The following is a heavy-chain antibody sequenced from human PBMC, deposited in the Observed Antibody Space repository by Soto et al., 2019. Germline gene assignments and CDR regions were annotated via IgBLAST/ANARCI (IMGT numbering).Heavy chain of an antibody. Sequence: TLSLTCAVYGLSFSDYYWSWIRQPPGKGLEWIGEINHSGSTNYNPSLKSRVTILVDTSKNQFSLKLNSVTAADTAVYYCAGFFGYKYGRVDPWGQGTLVTVSS. V-gene: IGHV4-34*01. CDR1: GLSFSDYY. CDR3: AGFFGYKYGRVDP. J-gene: IGHJ5*02. CDR2: INHSGST. D-gene: IGHD5-18*01.